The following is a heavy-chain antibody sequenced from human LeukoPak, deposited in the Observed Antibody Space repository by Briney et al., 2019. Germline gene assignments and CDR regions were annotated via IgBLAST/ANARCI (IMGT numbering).Heavy chain of an antibody. CDR2: LYYSGST. CDR3: ARGVYSSSIYYAMDV. D-gene: IGHD6-6*01. V-gene: IGHV4-59*01. CDR1: GGSISGYF. Sequence: NASETLSLTCTVSGGSISGYFWSWIRQPPGKGLELIGYLYYSGSTNYNPSLKSRVTISVDTSKNQFSLKLSSVTAADTAVYYCARGVYSSSIYYAMDVWGQGTTVTVSS. J-gene: IGHJ6*02.